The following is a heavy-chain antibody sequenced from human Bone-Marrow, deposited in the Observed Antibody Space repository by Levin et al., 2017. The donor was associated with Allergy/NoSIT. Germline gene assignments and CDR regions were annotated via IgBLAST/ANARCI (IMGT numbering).Heavy chain of an antibody. CDR3: ARGWVHSAYDVRLDC. CDR2: TYYTSIWYN. J-gene: IGHJ4*02. Sequence: SQTLSLTCAISGDSVSSDSASWNWIRQSPSRGLEWLGRTYYTSIWYNDYAPFVKSRININPDTSKNQFSLQLNSVTPEDTAVYFCARGWVHSAYDVRLDCWGQGTLVSVSS. V-gene: IGHV6-1*01. CDR1: GDSVSSDSAS. D-gene: IGHD5-12*01.